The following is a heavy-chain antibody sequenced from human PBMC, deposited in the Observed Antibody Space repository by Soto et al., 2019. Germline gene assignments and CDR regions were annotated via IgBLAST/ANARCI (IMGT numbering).Heavy chain of an antibody. D-gene: IGHD3-22*01. CDR2: ISYDGSNK. V-gene: IGHV3-30-3*01. CDR3: ARGVLPSYYYDSSGCYYGY. J-gene: IGHJ4*02. Sequence: GGSLRLSCAASGFTFSSYAMHWVRQAPGKGLEWVAVISYDGSNKYYADSVKGRFTISRDNSKNTLYLQMNSLRAEDTAVYHCARGVLPSYYYDSSGCYYGYWGQGTLVTVSS. CDR1: GFTFSSYA.